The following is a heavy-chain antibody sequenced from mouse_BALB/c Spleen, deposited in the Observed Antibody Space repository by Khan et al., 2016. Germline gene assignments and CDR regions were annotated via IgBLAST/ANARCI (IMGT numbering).Heavy chain of an antibody. J-gene: IGHJ2*01. D-gene: IGHD2-4*01. CDR3: ARSDYDYFDY. V-gene: IGHV9-4*02. Sequence: QIQLVQSGPELKKPGETVRISCKASGYTFTTAGMQWVQKMQGKGLKWIGWRNTHSGVPKYAEDFTGRFAFSFETSAITAYLHRSNLKNEDTATYFCARSDYDYFDYWGQGTTLTVSS. CDR2: RNTHSGVP. CDR1: GYTFTTAG.